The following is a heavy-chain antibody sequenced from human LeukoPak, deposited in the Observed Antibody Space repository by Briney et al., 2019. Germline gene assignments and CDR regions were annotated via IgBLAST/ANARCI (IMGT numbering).Heavy chain of an antibody. V-gene: IGHV4-39*07. CDR2: IYYTGNT. CDR3: ARLTYSYGSDY. CDR1: GVSISSSYSY. J-gene: IGHJ4*02. D-gene: IGHD5-18*01. Sequence: SETLSLTCTVSGVSISSSYSYWGWIRQPPGMGLEWIGSIYYTGNTYYNASLKSRVTISVDTSKNQFSLKLSSVTAADTAVYYCARLTYSYGSDYWGQGTLVTVSS.